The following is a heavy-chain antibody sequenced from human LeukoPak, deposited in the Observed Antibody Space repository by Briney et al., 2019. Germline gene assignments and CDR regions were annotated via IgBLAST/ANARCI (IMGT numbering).Heavy chain of an antibody. CDR2: ISSSSSYI. V-gene: IGHV3-21*01. CDR3: AGGGNYDSSGYDGY. D-gene: IGHD3-22*01. Sequence: PGGSLRLSCAASGFTFSSYSMNWVRQAPGKGLEWVSSISSSSSYIYYADSVKGRFTISRDNAKNSLYLQMNSLRAEDTAVYYCAGGGNYDSSGYDGYWGQGTLVTVSS. J-gene: IGHJ4*02. CDR1: GFTFSSYS.